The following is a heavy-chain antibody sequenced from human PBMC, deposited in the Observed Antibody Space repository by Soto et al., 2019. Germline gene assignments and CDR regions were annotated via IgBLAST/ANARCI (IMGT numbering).Heavy chain of an antibody. Sequence: QVQLVQSGAEVKRPGSSVKVSCKASGDTFNFYSINWVRQAPGLGLEWMGRVNPIVRMSNYAQKFQGRVTMTADKSTSTAYMERSCLRSEDTAIYYCASSYGSGYRAFDYWGQGALVTVSS. CDR3: ASSYGSGYRAFDY. CDR1: GDTFNFYS. CDR2: VNPIVRMS. D-gene: IGHD3-10*01. J-gene: IGHJ4*02. V-gene: IGHV1-69*02.